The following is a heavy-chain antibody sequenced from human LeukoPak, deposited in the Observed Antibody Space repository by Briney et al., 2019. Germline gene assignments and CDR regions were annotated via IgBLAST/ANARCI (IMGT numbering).Heavy chain of an antibody. CDR2: ISPKSGGT. Sequence: ASVKVSCKASGYTFTGYYVHWVRQAPGQGLEWMGWISPKSGGTHYAQKFQGRVTMTRDTSISTVYMEVIRLRSDDTALYYCAKVYSSSWSYMDVWGKGTTVTVSS. J-gene: IGHJ6*03. CDR3: AKVYSSSWSYMDV. V-gene: IGHV1-2*02. D-gene: IGHD6-13*01. CDR1: GYTFTGYY.